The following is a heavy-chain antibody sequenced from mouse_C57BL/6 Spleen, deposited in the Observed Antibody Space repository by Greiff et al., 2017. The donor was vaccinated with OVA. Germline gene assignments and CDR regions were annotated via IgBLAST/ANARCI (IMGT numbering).Heavy chain of an antibody. CDR2: IRSKSSNYAT. V-gene: IGHV10-3*01. Sequence: EVQGVESGGGLLQPKGSLKLSCAASGFTFNTYAMHWVRQAPGKGLEWVARIRSKSSNYATYYADSVKDRFNISRDDSQSMLYLQMNNLNTEDTAMYYCVRGGGDYGPFAYWGQGTLVTVSA. J-gene: IGHJ3*01. CDR1: GFTFNTYA. CDR3: VRGGGDYGPFAY. D-gene: IGHD2-4*01.